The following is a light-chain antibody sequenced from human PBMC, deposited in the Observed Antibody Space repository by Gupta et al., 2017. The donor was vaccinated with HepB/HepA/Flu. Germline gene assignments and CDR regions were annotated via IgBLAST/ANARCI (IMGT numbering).Light chain of an antibody. CDR3: QHYNDWPPWT. CDR1: QDIRTS. J-gene: IGKJ1*01. V-gene: IGKV3-15*01. Sequence: EIVMTQSPATLSVSPGERATLSCWASQDIRTSLAWYQQKPGQAPRLLLFEVSLRATGVPARFSGSGSGTEFTLTISSLQSEDFAIYYCQHYNDWPPWTFGQGTKVEIK. CDR2: EVS.